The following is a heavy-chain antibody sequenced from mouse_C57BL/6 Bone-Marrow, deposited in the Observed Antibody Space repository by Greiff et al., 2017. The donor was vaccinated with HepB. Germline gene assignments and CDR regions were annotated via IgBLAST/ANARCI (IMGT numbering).Heavy chain of an antibody. J-gene: IGHJ4*01. CDR1: GFTFSSYA. Sequence: EVQLVESGGGLVKPGGSLKLSCAASGFTFSSYAMSWVRQTPEKRLEWVATISDGGSYTYYPDNVKGRFTISRDNAKNNLYLQMSHLKSEDTAMYYCARDPIYYGNFSMDYWGQGTSVTVSS. V-gene: IGHV5-4*01. CDR2: ISDGGSYT. D-gene: IGHD2-1*01. CDR3: ARDPIYYGNFSMDY.